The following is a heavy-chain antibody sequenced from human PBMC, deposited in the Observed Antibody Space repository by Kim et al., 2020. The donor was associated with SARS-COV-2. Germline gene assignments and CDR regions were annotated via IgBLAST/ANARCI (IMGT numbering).Heavy chain of an antibody. Sequence: ASVKVSCKASGYTFTSYAMNWVRQAPGQGLEWMGWINTNTGNPTYAQGFTGRFVFSLDTSVSTAYLQISSLKAEDTAVYYCARTGYSYGSHHEGPYYYCGLDVWGQGTTVTVSS. CDR1: GYTFTSYA. CDR2: INTNTGNP. CDR3: ARTGYSYGSHHEGPYYYCGLDV. J-gene: IGHJ6*02. D-gene: IGHD6-13*01. V-gene: IGHV7-4-1*02.